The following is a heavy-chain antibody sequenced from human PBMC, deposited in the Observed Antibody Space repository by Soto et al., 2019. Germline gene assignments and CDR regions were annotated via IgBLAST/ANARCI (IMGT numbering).Heavy chain of an antibody. J-gene: IGHJ4*02. CDR3: AKSMTTTIIEELDY. CDR1: GFIFSSYA. D-gene: IGHD5-12*01. V-gene: IGHV3-23*01. Sequence: QPGGSLRLSCEASGFIFSSYAMSWVRQAPGKGLVWVSGISGSGGKTYYADSVKGRFTISRDNSKNSLYLQMNSLRAEDTAVYYCAKSMTTTIIEELDYWGQGTLVTVSS. CDR2: ISGSGGKT.